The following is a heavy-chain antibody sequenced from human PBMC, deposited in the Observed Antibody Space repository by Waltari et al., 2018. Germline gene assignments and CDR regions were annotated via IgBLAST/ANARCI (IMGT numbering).Heavy chain of an antibody. CDR3: ATVRLLDAFDI. D-gene: IGHD1-26*01. Sequence: QVQLVQSGAEVKKPGASVKVSCKVSGYTLTELSMHWVRQAPGKGLECMGGFDPEDGETIDAQKVQGRVTRTQDTSTDTAYMELSSLRSEDTAVYYCATVRLLDAFDIWGQGTMVTVSS. CDR1: GYTLTELS. J-gene: IGHJ3*02. V-gene: IGHV1-24*01. CDR2: FDPEDGET.